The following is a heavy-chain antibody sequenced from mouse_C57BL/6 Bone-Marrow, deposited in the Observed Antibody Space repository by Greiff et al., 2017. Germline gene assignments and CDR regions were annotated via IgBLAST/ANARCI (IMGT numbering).Heavy chain of an antibody. Sequence: EVQVVESGGGLVKPGGSLKLSCAASGFTFSSYTMSWVRRTPEKRLQWVAAISGGGGNTYYPDSVKGRFTISRDNDKNILYLQMSSLRSEDTALYYCSRQVTTVLATKYFDVWGTGTTVTVSS. CDR1: GFTFSSYT. CDR2: ISGGGGNT. V-gene: IGHV5-9*01. D-gene: IGHD1-1*01. CDR3: SRQVTTVLATKYFDV. J-gene: IGHJ1*03.